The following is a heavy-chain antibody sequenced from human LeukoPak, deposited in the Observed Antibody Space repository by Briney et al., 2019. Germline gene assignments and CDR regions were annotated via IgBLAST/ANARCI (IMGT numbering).Heavy chain of an antibody. J-gene: IGHJ4*02. V-gene: IGHV3-21*04. CDR1: GFTFSSYS. CDR2: ISSSSSYI. D-gene: IGHD3-10*01. CDR3: AKGKGWFGELLSYFDY. Sequence: GGSLRLSCAASGFTFSSYSMNWVRQAPGKGLEWVSSISSSSSYIYYADSVKGRFTISRDNAKNSLYLQMNSLRAEDTAVYYCAKGKGWFGELLSYFDYWGQGTLVTVSS.